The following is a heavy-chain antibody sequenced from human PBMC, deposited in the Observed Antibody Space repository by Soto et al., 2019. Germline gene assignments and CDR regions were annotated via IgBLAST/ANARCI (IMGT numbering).Heavy chain of an antibody. J-gene: IGHJ4*02. CDR1: GGSISGSY. D-gene: IGHD6-19*01. CDR3: ARSVAVPGAHIDY. Sequence: SETLSLTCSVSGGSISGSYWSWIRQSPGKGLEWLGYVYYTGSTNYSPSLRSRVSISVDTSKNEFSLRLSSVTAADTAVYFCARSVAVPGAHIDYWGQGTKVTVYS. V-gene: IGHV4-59*01. CDR2: VYYTGST.